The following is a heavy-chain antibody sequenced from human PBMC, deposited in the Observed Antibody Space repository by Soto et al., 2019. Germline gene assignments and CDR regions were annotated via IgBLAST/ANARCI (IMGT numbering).Heavy chain of an antibody. V-gene: IGHV3-73*01. J-gene: IGHJ4*02. CDR2: VRGKADNFAT. CDR1: GFSFSGSA. D-gene: IGHD3-10*01. Sequence: EVHLVESGGGLVQPGGSLTLSCAASGFSFSGSAMHWVRQTSGKGLEWVGRVRGKADNFATAYAASVKGRFTIARDASKNTAYLQMNSLSFEDTAVYYCSKWEVYYKWYVEKSRPLDYWGQGTVVNVSP. CDR3: SKWEVYYKWYVEKSRPLDY.